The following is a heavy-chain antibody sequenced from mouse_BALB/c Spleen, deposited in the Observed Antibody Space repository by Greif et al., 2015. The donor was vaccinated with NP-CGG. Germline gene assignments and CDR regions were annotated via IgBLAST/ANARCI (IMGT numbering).Heavy chain of an antibody. CDR3: ARGDYGNYGYFDV. D-gene: IGHD2-1*01. CDR2: ISDGGSYT. Sequence: EVQLVESGGGLVKPGGSLKLSCAASGFTFSDYYMYWVRQTPEKRLEWVATISDGGSYTYYPDSVKGRFTISRDNAKNNLYLQMSSLKSEDTAMYYCARGDYGNYGYFDVWGAGTTVTVSS. J-gene: IGHJ1*01. V-gene: IGHV5-4*02. CDR1: GFTFSDYY.